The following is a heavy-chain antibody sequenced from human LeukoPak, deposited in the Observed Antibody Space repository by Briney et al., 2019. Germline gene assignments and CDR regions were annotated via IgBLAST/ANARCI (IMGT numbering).Heavy chain of an antibody. J-gene: IGHJ4*02. CDR2: IYYSGST. Sequence: SETLSLTCILSGGSTGSSSYYWGWIRQPPGKGLEWIGSIYYSGSTYYNPSLKSRVTIYVDTSKNQFSLKLSSVTAADTAIYYCARRYYYDNSGYFEHHCDYRGQRSLVTVSS. V-gene: IGHV4-39*01. CDR3: ARRYYYDNSGYFEHHCDY. D-gene: IGHD3-22*01. CDR1: GGSTGSSSYY.